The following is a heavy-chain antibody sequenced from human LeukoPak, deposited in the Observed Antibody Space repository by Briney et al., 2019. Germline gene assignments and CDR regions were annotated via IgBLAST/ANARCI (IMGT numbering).Heavy chain of an antibody. J-gene: IGHJ6*02. CDR3: ARDRGIAALDYYGMDV. CDR2: IWYDGSNK. Sequence: PGGSLRLSCAASGFTFSSYGMHWVRQAPGKGLEWVAVIWYDGSNKYYADSVKGRFTISRDNSKNTLYLQMNSLRAEDTAVYYCARDRGIAALDYYGMDVWGQGTTVTVSS. D-gene: IGHD6-6*01. CDR1: GFTFSSYG. V-gene: IGHV3-33*01.